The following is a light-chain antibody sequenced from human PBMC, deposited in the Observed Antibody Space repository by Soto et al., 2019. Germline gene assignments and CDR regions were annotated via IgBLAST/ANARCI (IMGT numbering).Light chain of an antibody. J-gene: IGLJ1*01. CDR3: SSYTSSSTWV. CDR2: DVS. CDR1: SSDVGGYNY. Sequence: ALTQPASVSGSPGQSITISCTGTSSDVGGYNYVSWYQQHPGKVPKLMIYDVSNRPSGVSNRFSGSKSGNTASLTISGLQAEDEADYYCSSYTSSSTWVFGTGTKVTVL. V-gene: IGLV2-14*01.